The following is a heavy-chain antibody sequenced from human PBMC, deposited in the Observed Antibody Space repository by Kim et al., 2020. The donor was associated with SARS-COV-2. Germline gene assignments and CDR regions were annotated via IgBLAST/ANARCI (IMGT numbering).Heavy chain of an antibody. Sequence: GESLKISCQVSGYSFTTYWIGWVRQMPGKGLEWMGNIYPCDSDTTYSPSFQGQVIFSADKSINTAYLQWSGLKASDTAMYYCAKSSYDNNGYYLPYFDYWGQGTLVTVSS. CDR3: AKSSYDNNGYYLPYFDY. CDR2: IYPCDSDT. CDR1: GYSFTTYW. J-gene: IGHJ4*02. D-gene: IGHD3-22*01. V-gene: IGHV5-51*01.